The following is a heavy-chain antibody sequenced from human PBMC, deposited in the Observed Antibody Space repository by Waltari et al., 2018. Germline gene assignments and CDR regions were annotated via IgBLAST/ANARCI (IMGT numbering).Heavy chain of an antibody. D-gene: IGHD3-3*01. CDR3: ARGATYYDFWSGYYSLDAFDI. J-gene: IGHJ3*02. V-gene: IGHV1-8*03. CDR2: MNPNSGNT. Sequence: QVQLVQSGAEVKKPGASVKVSCKASGYPFTSYDINWVRQATGQGLEWMGWMNPNSGNTGDAQKFQGRVTITRNTSISTAYMELSSLRSEDTAVYYCARGATYYDFWSGYYSLDAFDIWGQGTMVTVSS. CDR1: GYPFTSYD.